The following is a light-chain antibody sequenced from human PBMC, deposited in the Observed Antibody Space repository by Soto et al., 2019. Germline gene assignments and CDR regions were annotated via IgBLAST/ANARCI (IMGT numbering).Light chain of an antibody. CDR3: QVWDISSAHVI. J-gene: IGLJ2*01. V-gene: IGLV3-21*01. CDR1: NIGSKS. CDR2: YDS. Sequence: SYELTQPPSVSVAPGQTARVACGGSNIGSKSVHWYQQKPGHAPVLVMYYDSDRPSGIPERFSGSNSGNTATLTISRVEAGDEADYYYQVWDISSAHVIFGGGTKLTVL.